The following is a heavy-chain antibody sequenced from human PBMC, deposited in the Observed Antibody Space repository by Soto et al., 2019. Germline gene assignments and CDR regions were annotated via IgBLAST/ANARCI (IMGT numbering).Heavy chain of an antibody. V-gene: IGHV4-30-4*01. CDR1: GGSISSGDYY. CDR2: IYYSGST. Sequence: SETLSLTCTVSGGSISSGDYYWSWIRQPPGKGLEWIGYIYYSGSTYYNPSLKSRVTISVDTSKNQFSLKLSSVTAADTAVYYCARALGTLYCSGGSCYSPWFDPWGQGTLVTVSS. J-gene: IGHJ5*02. CDR3: ARALGTLYCSGGSCYSPWFDP. D-gene: IGHD2-15*01.